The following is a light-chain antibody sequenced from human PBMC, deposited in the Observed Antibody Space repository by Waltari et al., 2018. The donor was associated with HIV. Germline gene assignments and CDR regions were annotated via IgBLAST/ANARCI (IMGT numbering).Light chain of an antibody. CDR1: STDIGSYDL. Sequence: QSALTQPASVSGSPGQSITISCTGMSTDIGSYDLVSWYQQHPGKAPKLMSYEVTKRPSGVSNRCSGSKSGNTASLTISGLQAEDEADYHCCSYAGGITHVLFGGGTKLTVL. CDR2: EVT. CDR3: CSYAGGITHVL. V-gene: IGLV2-23*02. J-gene: IGLJ2*01.